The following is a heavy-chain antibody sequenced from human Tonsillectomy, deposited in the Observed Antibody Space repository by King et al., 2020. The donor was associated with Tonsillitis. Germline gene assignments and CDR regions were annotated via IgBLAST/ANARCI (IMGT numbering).Heavy chain of an antibody. V-gene: IGHV3-9*01. Sequence: RQAPGKGLECVSGISWNSGSIAYAESVKGRFTISRDNAKNCLYLQMNSLIAEDTALYYFANDYHHIVGATMGSFVIWGQGTMVTVSS. J-gene: IGHJ3*02. CDR3: ANDYHHIVGATMGSFVI. CDR2: ISWNSGSI. D-gene: IGHD1-26*01.